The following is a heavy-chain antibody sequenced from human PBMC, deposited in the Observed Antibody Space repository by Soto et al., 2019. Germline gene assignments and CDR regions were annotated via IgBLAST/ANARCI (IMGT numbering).Heavy chain of an antibody. CDR1: GFTFSSYG. D-gene: IGHD1-7*01. CDR3: AKGGHRGELDP. J-gene: IGHJ5*02. V-gene: IGHV3-30*18. CDR2: ISYDGSNK. Sequence: QVQLVESGGGVVQPGRSLRLSCAASGFTFSSYGMHWVRQAPGKGLEWVAVISYDGSNKYYADSVKGRFTISRDNSKNTLYLQMNSLRAEDTAVYYCAKGGHRGELDPWGQGTLVTVSS.